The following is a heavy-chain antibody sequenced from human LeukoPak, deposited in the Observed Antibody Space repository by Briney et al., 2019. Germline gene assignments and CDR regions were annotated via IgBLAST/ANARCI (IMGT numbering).Heavy chain of an antibody. Sequence: TSETLSLTCTVSGYSISSGYYWGWIRQPPGKGLEWLGIIYHSGSTYYNPSLKSRVTTSADTSKNQFSLKLSSVTTADTAVYYCARGGDSPLYAFDIWGQGTMVTVSS. CDR3: ARGGDSPLYAFDI. CDR1: GYSISSGYY. CDR2: IYHSGST. D-gene: IGHD2-21*02. J-gene: IGHJ3*02. V-gene: IGHV4-38-2*02.